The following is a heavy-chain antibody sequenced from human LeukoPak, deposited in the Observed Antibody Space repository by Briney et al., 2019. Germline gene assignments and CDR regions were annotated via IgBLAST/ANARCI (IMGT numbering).Heavy chain of an antibody. CDR2: INPYDGHT. D-gene: IGHD2-15*01. V-gene: IGHV1-18*01. J-gene: IGHJ5*02. Sequence: ASVKVSCKASGYTFTSDGISWVRQAPGQGLEWMGWINPYDGHTNYAQNLQGRFTMTTDISTNTAYMEMRSLTSDDTAVYYCARDPGGGGSLDPWGQGALVTVSS. CDR1: GYTFTSDG. CDR3: ARDPGGGGSLDP.